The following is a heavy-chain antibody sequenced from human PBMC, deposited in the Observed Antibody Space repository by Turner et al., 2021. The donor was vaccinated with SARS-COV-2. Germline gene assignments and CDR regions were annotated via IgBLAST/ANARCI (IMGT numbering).Heavy chain of an antibody. CDR2: KPYGGRNK. J-gene: IGHJ4*02. CDR1: GFSFSNDA. Sequence: QVQLVESGGGVVQPGGSLRIASAASGFSFSNDAMHWVRQAAGKVVGWVAIKPYGGRNKYYADSVKGRFTISRDDSKSTLYLQMNSLRPEDTAIYYCARERRGYYAEYWGQGTLVTVSS. V-gene: IGHV3-30*04. CDR3: ARERRGYYAEY. D-gene: IGHD3-3*01.